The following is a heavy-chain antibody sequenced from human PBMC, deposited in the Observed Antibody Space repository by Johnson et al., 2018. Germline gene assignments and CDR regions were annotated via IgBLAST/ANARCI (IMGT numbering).Heavy chain of an antibody. D-gene: IGHD6-19*01. CDR1: GIXVSSKE. V-gene: IGHV3-38-3*01. J-gene: IGHJ3*02. CDR2: LSGGST. Sequence: VQSGGSLRLXCAAXGIXVSSKEMSWVRQAPGKALAWVSSLSGGSTDYADSRKGTFTIARDNSKNTLYLHLKSRTTEDTGVYYCARFNSGWNAFDIWGQGTMVTVA. CDR3: ARFNSGWNAFDI.